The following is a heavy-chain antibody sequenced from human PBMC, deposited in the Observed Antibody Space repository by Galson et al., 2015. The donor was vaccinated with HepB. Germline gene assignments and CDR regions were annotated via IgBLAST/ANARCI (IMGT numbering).Heavy chain of an antibody. CDR2: IIPILGIA. Sequence: SVKVSCKASGGTFSSYAISWVRQAPGQGLEWMGRIIPILGIANYAQKFQGRVTITADKSTSTAYMELSSLRSEDTAVYYCARAGGSGSYDFAFDIWGQGTMVTVSS. CDR1: GGTFSSYA. D-gene: IGHD1-26*01. J-gene: IGHJ3*02. V-gene: IGHV1-69*04. CDR3: ARAGGSGSYDFAFDI.